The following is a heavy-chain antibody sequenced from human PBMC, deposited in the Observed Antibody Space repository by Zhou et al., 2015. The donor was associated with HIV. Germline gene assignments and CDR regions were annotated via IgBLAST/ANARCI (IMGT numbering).Heavy chain of an antibody. CDR1: GFTFTSAA. V-gene: IGHV1-58*01. CDR3: AADPYCSVIGCYKDSFDP. CDR2: IVVGSNKT. J-gene: IGHJ5*02. Sequence: QMQLVQSGPEVRKPGTSVKVSCKTSGFTFTSAAVQWVRQASGRRLEWMGWIVVGSNKTNYAQNFQERVTITTDLSTRTAFLELRDLTSEDTALYFCAADPYCSVIGCYKDSFDPWAREPRSPSP. D-gene: IGHD2-2*02.